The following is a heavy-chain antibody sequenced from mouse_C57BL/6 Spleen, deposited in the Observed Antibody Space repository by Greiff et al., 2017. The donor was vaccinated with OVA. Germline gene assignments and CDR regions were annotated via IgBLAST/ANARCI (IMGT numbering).Heavy chain of an antibody. J-gene: IGHJ4*01. CDR1: GYTFTSYW. V-gene: IGHV1-52*01. Sequence: QVQLQQPGAELVRPGSSVKLSCKASGYTFTSYWMHWVKQRPIQGLEWIGNIDPSDSETHYNQKFKDKATLTVDKFSSTAYMQLSSLTSEDSAVYYCARGDYYGSSYDYYAMDYWGQGTSVTVSS. CDR2: IDPSDSET. CDR3: ARGDYYGSSYDYYAMDY. D-gene: IGHD1-1*01.